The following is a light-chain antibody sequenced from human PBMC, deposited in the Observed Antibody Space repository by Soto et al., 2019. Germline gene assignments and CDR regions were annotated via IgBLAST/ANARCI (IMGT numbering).Light chain of an antibody. V-gene: IGKV1-5*01. CDR3: QQYNSYSGT. CDR2: DAS. Sequence: DIQMTQSPSTLSASVGDRVTITCRASQSISSWLAWYQQKPGTAPKLLIYDASSLESGVPSRFSGSGSGTEFTLTISSLQTDDFATYYCQQYNSYSGTFGQGTKVEIK. J-gene: IGKJ1*01. CDR1: QSISSW.